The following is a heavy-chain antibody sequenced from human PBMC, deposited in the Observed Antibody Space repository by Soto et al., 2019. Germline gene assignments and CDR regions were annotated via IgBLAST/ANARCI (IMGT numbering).Heavy chain of an antibody. D-gene: IGHD4-17*01. CDR2: IYHSGST. CDR1: GGSISSGGYS. CDR3: ARGVTTVTTFDY. Sequence: QLQLQESGSGLVKPSQTLSLTCAVSGGSISSGGYSCNWIRQPPGKGLEWIGYIYHSGSTYYNPSLKSRVTISVDRSKSQFSLKLSSVNAADTAVYYCARGVTTVTTFDYWGQGTLVTVSS. V-gene: IGHV4-30-2*01. J-gene: IGHJ4*02.